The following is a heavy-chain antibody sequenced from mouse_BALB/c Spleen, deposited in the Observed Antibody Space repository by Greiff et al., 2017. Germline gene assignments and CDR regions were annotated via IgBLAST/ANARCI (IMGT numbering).Heavy chain of an antibody. D-gene: IGHD2-4*01. CDR1: GYSFTSYY. CDR3: ARMMITTVFAY. Sequence: LVESGPELMKPGASVKISCKASGYSFTSYYMHWVKQSHGKSLEWIGYIDPFNGGTSYNQKFKGKATLTVDKSSSTAYMHLSSLTSEDSAVYYCARMMITTVFAYWGQGTLVTVSA. J-gene: IGHJ3*01. CDR2: IDPFNGGT. V-gene: IGHV1S135*01.